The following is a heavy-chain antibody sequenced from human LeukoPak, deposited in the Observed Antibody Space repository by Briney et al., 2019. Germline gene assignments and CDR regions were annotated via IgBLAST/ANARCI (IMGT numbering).Heavy chain of an antibody. CDR2: ISSSSSYI. D-gene: IGHD1-26*01. Sequence: PGGSLRLSCAASGFTFSSYSMNWVRQAPGKGLEWVSSISSSSSYIYYADSVKGRFTISRDNAKNSLYLQMNSLRAEDTAVYYCAKSIPSGSYLEGEYFQHWGQGTLVTVSS. CDR3: AKSIPSGSYLEGEYFQH. V-gene: IGHV3-21*01. CDR1: GFTFSSYS. J-gene: IGHJ1*01.